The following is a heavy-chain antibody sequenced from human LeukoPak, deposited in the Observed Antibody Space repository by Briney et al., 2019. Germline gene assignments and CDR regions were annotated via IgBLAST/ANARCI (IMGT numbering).Heavy chain of an antibody. J-gene: IGHJ6*03. V-gene: IGHV3-23*01. D-gene: IGHD4-17*01. Sequence: PGGSLRLSCAASGFTFSTYAMSWVRQAPGKGLEWVSAVSSSGTSTYYADSVKGRFTISRDNSKNTLYLQMNSLRAEDTAVYSCAKAGDQNYYYYMDVWGKGTTVTVSS. CDR2: VSSSGTST. CDR1: GFTFSTYA. CDR3: AKAGDQNYYYYMDV.